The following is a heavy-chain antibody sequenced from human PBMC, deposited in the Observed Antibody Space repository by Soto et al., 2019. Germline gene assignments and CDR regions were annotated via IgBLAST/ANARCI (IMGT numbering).Heavy chain of an antibody. J-gene: IGHJ4*02. CDR1: GYTFTSYY. CDR2: INPSGGST. CDR3: ARDRGNSSSGGPFDY. V-gene: IGHV1-46*01. D-gene: IGHD6-6*01. Sequence: ASVKVSCKASGYTFTSYYMHWVRQAPGQGLEWMGIINPSGGSTSYAQKFQGRVTMTRDTSTGTVYMELSSLRSEDTAVYYCARDRGNSSSGGPFDYWGQGTLVTVSS.